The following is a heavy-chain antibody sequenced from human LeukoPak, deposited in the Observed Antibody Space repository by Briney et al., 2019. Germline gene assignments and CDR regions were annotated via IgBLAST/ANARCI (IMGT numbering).Heavy chain of an antibody. V-gene: IGHV1-2*02. D-gene: IGHD5-18*01. Sequence: ASVKVSCKASGYTFTGNYMHWVRQAPGQGLEWMGWIGPNSGGTNYAQNFQGRVTMTRDTSISTAYMELNRLRSDDTAVYYCARGYSSLDYWGQGTLVTVSS. J-gene: IGHJ4*02. CDR1: GYTFTGNY. CDR3: ARGYSSLDY. CDR2: IGPNSGGT.